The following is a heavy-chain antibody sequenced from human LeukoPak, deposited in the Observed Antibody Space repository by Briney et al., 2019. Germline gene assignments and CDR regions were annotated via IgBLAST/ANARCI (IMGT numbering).Heavy chain of an antibody. CDR3: ARGKQLAPDY. J-gene: IGHJ4*02. D-gene: IGHD6-6*01. V-gene: IGHV4-59*08. CDR2: MYNSGST. CDR1: GGSISSYY. Sequence: MSSETLSLTCTVSGGSISSYYWSWIRQPPGKGLEWIGYMYNSGSTNYNPSLQSRVAISVDTSKNQFSLKLSSVTAADTAVYYCARGKQLAPDYWGQGTLVTVSS.